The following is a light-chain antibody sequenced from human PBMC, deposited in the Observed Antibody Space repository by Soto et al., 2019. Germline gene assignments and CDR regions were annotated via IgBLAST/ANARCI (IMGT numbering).Light chain of an antibody. CDR1: SSNIGAGYD. V-gene: IGLV1-40*01. Sequence: QSVLTQPPSVSGAPGQRVTISCAGSSSNIGAGYDVHWYRQFSGTAPKLLIFSHNKRPSGVPDRFSGSKSGTSASLAIAGLQDEDEAVYYCQSSDRSLSGHVVFGGGTKLTVL. J-gene: IGLJ2*01. CDR3: QSSDRSLSGHVV. CDR2: SHN.